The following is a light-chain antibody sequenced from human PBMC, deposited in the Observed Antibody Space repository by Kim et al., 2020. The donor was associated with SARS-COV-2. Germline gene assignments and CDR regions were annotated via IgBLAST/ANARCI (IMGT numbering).Light chain of an antibody. Sequence: SYELTQPPSVSVSPGQTARITCSGDALPKQYAYWYQQKPGQAPILLIYKDSERPSGIPERFSGSSSGTTVTLTISGVQEEDEADYYCQSADSSDPSWVFGGGTQLTVL. J-gene: IGLJ3*02. V-gene: IGLV3-25*03. CDR1: ALPKQY. CDR3: QSADSSDPSWV. CDR2: KDS.